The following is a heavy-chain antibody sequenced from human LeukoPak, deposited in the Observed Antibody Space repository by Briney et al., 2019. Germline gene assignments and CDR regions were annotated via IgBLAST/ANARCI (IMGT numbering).Heavy chain of an antibody. CDR3: ARDPEYSSSPGAFDI. Sequence: SETLSLTCIVSRGSISSGSYYWSWIRQPAGKGLEWIGRIYTSGSTNYNPSLKSRVTISVDTSKNQFSLKLSSVTAADTAVYYCARDPEYSSSPGAFDIWGQGTMVTVSS. CDR2: IYTSGST. V-gene: IGHV4-61*02. CDR1: RGSISSGSYY. J-gene: IGHJ3*02. D-gene: IGHD6-6*01.